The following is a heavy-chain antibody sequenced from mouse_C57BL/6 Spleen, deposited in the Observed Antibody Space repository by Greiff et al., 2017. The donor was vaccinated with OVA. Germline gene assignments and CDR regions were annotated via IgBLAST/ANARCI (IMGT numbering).Heavy chain of an antibody. D-gene: IGHD1-1*01. J-gene: IGHJ2*01. CDR1: GFTFSSYG. V-gene: IGHV5-6*01. CDR3: ARHLYGSSYFAY. Sequence: EVQLVESGGDLVKPGGSLKLSCAASGFTFSSYGMSWVRQTPDKRLEWVATISSGGSYTYYPDSVKGRFTISRDNAKNTLYLQMSSLKSEDTAMYYCARHLYGSSYFAYWGQGTTLTVSS. CDR2: ISSGGSYT.